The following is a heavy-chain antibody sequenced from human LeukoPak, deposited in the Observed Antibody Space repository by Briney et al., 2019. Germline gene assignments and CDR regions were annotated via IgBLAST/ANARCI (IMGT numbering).Heavy chain of an antibody. J-gene: IGHJ6*02. CDR2: INLGGGRP. D-gene: IGHD3-10*01. V-gene: IGHV1-46*01. CDR1: GYTFTTYY. Sequence: ASVKVSCKASGYTFTTYYIHWVRQAPAQGHEWMGIINLGGGRPTYAQKFQGRVTMTSDTSTSTAYMEVSSLRSEDTAVYYCARYIIAGSYSLFYYYGMDVWGQGTTVTVSS. CDR3: ARYIIAGSYSLFYYYGMDV.